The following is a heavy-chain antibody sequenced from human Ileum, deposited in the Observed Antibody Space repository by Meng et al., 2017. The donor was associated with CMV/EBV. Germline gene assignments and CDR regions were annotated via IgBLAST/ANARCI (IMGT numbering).Heavy chain of an antibody. D-gene: IGHD2-2*03. J-gene: IGHJ6*02. CDR3: AKVVEIGYCSSTSCRPDYYYYGMDV. V-gene: IGHV3-30*02. CDR1: GFTFSSYG. Sequence: GESLKISCAASGFTFSSYGMHWVRQAPGKGLEWVAFIRYDGSNKYYADSVKGRFTISRDNSKNTLYLQMNSLRAEDTAVYYCAKVVEIGYCSSTSCRPDYYYYGMDVWGQGTTVTGYS. CDR2: IRYDGSNK.